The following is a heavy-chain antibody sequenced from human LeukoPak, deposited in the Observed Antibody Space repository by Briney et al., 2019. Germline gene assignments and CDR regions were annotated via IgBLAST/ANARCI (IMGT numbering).Heavy chain of an antibody. Sequence: GRSLRLSCAASGFTFSSYGMHWVRQAPGKGLEWVAVISYDGSKKYYADSVKGRFTISRDSSKNMLYLQMNGLRVEDTAVYYCAKGFSSGPWDACDIWGQGTMVTVSS. CDR1: GFTFSSYG. CDR3: AKGFSSGPWDACDI. V-gene: IGHV3-30*18. D-gene: IGHD3-22*01. J-gene: IGHJ3*02. CDR2: ISYDGSKK.